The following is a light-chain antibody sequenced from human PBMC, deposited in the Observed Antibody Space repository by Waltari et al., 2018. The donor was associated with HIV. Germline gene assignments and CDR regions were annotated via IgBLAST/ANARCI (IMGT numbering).Light chain of an antibody. Sequence: EIVLTQSPATLSVSPGDRATLSCRASQSIGTSLAWYQQKPGQAPSLIIYDASRGAIGIPARFSGSWSGTDFTLTISNVEPEDFATYYCQQYRAYPLTFGGGTNVE. J-gene: IGKJ4*01. CDR3: QQYRAYPLT. CDR1: QSIGTS. V-gene: IGKV3-11*01. CDR2: DAS.